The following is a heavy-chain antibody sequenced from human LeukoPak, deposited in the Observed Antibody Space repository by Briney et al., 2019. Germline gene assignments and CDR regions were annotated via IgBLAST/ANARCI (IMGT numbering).Heavy chain of an antibody. D-gene: IGHD3-22*01. CDR3: AKDVFIDGDDPYYYDSGAFDY. CDR2: ISSGSSAI. V-gene: IGHV3-21*04. CDR1: GFTFTTYS. Sequence: SGGSLRLSCEASGFTFTTYSMTWVRQAPGKGLEWVSIISSGSSAIFSADALKGRFTISRDDAKNLLYLDMNSLRAEDTAAYYCAKDVFIDGDDPYYYDSGAFDYWGQGTLVTVSS. J-gene: IGHJ4*02.